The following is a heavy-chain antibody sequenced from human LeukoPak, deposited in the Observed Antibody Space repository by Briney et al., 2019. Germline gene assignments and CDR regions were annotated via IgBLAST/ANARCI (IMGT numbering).Heavy chain of an antibody. CDR1: GFTLSTYG. Sequence: GGSLRLSCVASGFTLSTYGMHWVRQAPGKGLEWVAFIRYDGSDKFHGDSVKGRFTTSRDNSKNTLYLQMSRLRVEDTAVYYCAKDLDCSGGTCHKAFDCWGQGTLVTVSS. J-gene: IGHJ4*02. D-gene: IGHD2-15*01. CDR2: IRYDGSDK. V-gene: IGHV3-30*02. CDR3: AKDLDCSGGTCHKAFDC.